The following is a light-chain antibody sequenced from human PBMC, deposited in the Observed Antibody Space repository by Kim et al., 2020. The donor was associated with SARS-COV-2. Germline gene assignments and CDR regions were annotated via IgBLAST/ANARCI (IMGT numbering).Light chain of an antibody. CDR1: SSDVGGYNY. J-gene: IGLJ3*02. Sequence: QSALTQPASVSGSPGQSITISCTGTSSDVGGYNYVSWYQQHPGKAPQLMTFDVTKRPSGVSNRFSGTKAGNAASLTIAGLQAEDAADYCCNSYTRRGNWVFGGGTKLTVL. V-gene: IGLV2-14*03. CDR3: NSYTRRGNWV. CDR2: DVT.